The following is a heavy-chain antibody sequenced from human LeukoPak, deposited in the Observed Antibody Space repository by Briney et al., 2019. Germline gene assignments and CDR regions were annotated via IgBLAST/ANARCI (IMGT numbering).Heavy chain of an antibody. CDR1: GFTFTNYA. V-gene: IGHV3-23*01. Sequence: GGSLRLSCAASGFTFTNYAMSWVRQAPGKGLEWVSAMGGSGVATHYADSVKGRFTISRDNSKNTLYLQMNSLRAEDTAVYYCPKKSTIEHSNTSPPSYYYHGMDVWGQGTTVTVSS. J-gene: IGHJ6*02. D-gene: IGHD6-13*01. CDR2: MGGSGVAT. CDR3: PKKSTIEHSNTSPPSYYYHGMDV.